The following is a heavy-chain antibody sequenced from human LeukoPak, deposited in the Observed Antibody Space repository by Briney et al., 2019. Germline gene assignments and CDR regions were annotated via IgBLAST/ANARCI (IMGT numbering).Heavy chain of an antibody. V-gene: IGHV5-51*01. CDR3: ARRILDTVTTMYYFDY. Sequence: GESLKISCKGSGYSFTSYWIGWVRPMPGKGLEWMGITYPGDSDTRYSPSFQGQVTISADKSISTAYLQWSSLKASDTAMYYSARRILDTVTTMYYFDYWGQGTLVTVSS. CDR2: TYPGDSDT. CDR1: GYSFTSYW. D-gene: IGHD4-17*01. J-gene: IGHJ4*02.